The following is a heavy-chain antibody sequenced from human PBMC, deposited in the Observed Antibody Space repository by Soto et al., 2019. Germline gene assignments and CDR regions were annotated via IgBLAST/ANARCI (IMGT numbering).Heavy chain of an antibody. CDR2: ISNSGGST. Sequence: SGRGLVQPGGSLRLSCAASGFTFSSSAMSWVRQAPGKGLEWVSSISNSGGSTYYADSVKGRFTISRDNSKNTLYLQMNSLQAEDTAVYYCAKGCGGDCYSGVQYWGQGTLVTVSS. CDR1: GFTFSSSA. CDR3: AKGCGGDCYSGVQY. D-gene: IGHD2-21*02. V-gene: IGHV3-23*01. J-gene: IGHJ4*02.